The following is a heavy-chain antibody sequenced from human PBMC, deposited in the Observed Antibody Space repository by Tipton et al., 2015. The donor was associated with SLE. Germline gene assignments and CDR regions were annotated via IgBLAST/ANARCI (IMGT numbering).Heavy chain of an antibody. CDR2: ISSSSSTI. CDR3: ARDPLQILYYYGMDV. V-gene: IGHV3-48*01. J-gene: IGHJ6*02. D-gene: IGHD4-11*01. Sequence: SLRLSCAASGFTFSSYSMNWVRQAPGKGLEWVSYISSSSSTIYYADSVKGRFTISRDNAKNSLYLQMNSLRAEDTAVYYCARDPLQILYYYGMDVWGQGTTVTVSS. CDR1: GFTFSSYS.